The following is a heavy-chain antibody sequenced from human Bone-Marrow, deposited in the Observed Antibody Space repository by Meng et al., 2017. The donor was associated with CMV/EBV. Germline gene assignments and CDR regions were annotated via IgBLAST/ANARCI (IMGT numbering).Heavy chain of an antibody. J-gene: IGHJ4*02. D-gene: IGHD2-2*01. CDR1: GGPISSYY. V-gene: IGHV4-59*01. Sequence: SETLSLTCTVSGGPISSYYWSWIRQPPGKGLEWIGYIYYSGSTNYNPSLKSRVTITVDTSKNQFSLKLSSVTAADTAVYYCARRGGVVPAAFYFDYWGQGTLVTVSS. CDR2: IYYSGST. CDR3: ARRGGVVPAAFYFDY.